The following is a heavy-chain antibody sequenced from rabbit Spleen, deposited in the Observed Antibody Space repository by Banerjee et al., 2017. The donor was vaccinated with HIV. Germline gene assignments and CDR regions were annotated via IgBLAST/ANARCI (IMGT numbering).Heavy chain of an antibody. D-gene: IGHD4-2*01. CDR3: ARDSAGREDFNL. Sequence: QEQLEESGGDLVKPGASLTLTCKASGLDYSSRYWICWVRQAPGKGLEWLACIDVVRRGTTYYASWAKGRFTISKTSSTTVTLQMTSLTVADTATYFCARDSAGREDFNLWGPGTLVTVS. CDR1: GLDYSSRYW. CDR2: IDVVRRGTT. J-gene: IGHJ4*01. V-gene: IGHV1S45*01.